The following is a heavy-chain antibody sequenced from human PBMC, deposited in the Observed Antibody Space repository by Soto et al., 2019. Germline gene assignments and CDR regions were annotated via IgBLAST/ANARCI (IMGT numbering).Heavy chain of an antibody. CDR1: GFTFSSYA. V-gene: IGHV3-30-3*01. Sequence: GGSLRLSCAASGFTFSSYAMHWVRQAPGKGLEWVAVISYDGSNKYYADSVKGRFTISRDNSKNTLYLQMNSLRAEDTAVYYCARSGLTTIAVAGTYYYYGMDVWGQGSTVTVSS. D-gene: IGHD6-19*01. J-gene: IGHJ6*02. CDR2: ISYDGSNK. CDR3: ARSGLTTIAVAGTYYYYGMDV.